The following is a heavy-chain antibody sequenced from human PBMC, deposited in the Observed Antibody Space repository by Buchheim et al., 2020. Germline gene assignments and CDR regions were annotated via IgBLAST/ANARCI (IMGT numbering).Heavy chain of an antibody. V-gene: IGHV3-23*01. Sequence: EVQLLESGGGLVQPGGSLRLSCAASGFTFRTYAMSWVRQAPGKGLEWVSAISGSGGSTYYADSVKGRFTISRDNSKHTLYLQMNSLRAEDTAVYYCAKPGAFFYDSSGRYCFDYWGQGTL. CDR1: GFTFRTYA. CDR3: AKPGAFFYDSSGRYCFDY. D-gene: IGHD3-22*01. CDR2: ISGSGGST. J-gene: IGHJ4*02.